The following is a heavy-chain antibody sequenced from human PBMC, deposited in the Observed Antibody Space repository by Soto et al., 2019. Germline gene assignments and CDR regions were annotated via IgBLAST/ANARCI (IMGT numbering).Heavy chain of an antibody. CDR3: VRPPGY. Sequence: ETLSLTCSVSGDSISSSSFYWAWIRQPPGKGLEWIGNVYYSGSTSYNPSLKSRATISVVMSKNEFSLKLSSVTAADTAVYYCVRPPGYWGQGTLVTVSS. J-gene: IGHJ4*02. CDR1: GDSISSSSFY. CDR2: VYYSGST. V-gene: IGHV4-39*01.